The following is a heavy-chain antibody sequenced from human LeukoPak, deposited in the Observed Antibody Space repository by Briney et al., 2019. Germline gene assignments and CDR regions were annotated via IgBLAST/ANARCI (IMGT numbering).Heavy chain of an antibody. V-gene: IGHV1-24*01. D-gene: IGHD1-26*01. CDR1: GYTLTELS. CDR3: ARDSGNYQWNDAFHI. Sequence: EASVTVSCKVSGYTLTELSMHWVRQAPGKGLEWMGGFDPEDGETIYAQKFQGRVTMTEDTSTDTAYMELSSLRSDDTAVYYCARDSGNYQWNDAFHIWGQGTTVTVSS. J-gene: IGHJ3*02. CDR2: FDPEDGET.